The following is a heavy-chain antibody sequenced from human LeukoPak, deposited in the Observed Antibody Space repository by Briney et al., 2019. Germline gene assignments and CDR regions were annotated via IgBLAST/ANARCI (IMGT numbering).Heavy chain of an antibody. Sequence: SQTLSLTCTVSGDSINNGNYYWRWIRQHPGRGLEWIGYIYYSGYTYYNPSLKSRVTISVDTSKNQFSLNLSSVTAADTAIYYCARAPLPHGKSCFDHWGQGTLVTVSS. CDR3: ARAPLPHGKSCFDH. CDR1: GDSINNGNYY. CDR2: IYYSGYT. V-gene: IGHV4-31*03. J-gene: IGHJ4*02.